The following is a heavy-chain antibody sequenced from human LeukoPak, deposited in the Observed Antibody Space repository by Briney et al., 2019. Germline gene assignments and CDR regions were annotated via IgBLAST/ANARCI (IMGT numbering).Heavy chain of an antibody. CDR3: ARGEYYYDRSGYYNSFSLEY. D-gene: IGHD3-22*01. J-gene: IGHJ4*02. CDR1: GGSFSGHY. V-gene: IGHV4-34*01. Sequence: SETLSLTCAVYGGSFSGHYWSWIRQPPGKGLEWIGEINHSGSTNYNPSLKSRVTISVDTSKNQFSLKLSSVTAADTAVYYCARGEYYYDRSGYYNSFSLEYWGQGTLVTVSS. CDR2: INHSGST.